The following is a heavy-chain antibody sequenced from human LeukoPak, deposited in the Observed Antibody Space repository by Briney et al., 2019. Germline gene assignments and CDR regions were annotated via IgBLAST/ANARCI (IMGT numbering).Heavy chain of an antibody. D-gene: IGHD3-10*01. Sequence: GGSLRLSCAASGFTSTGYAMSWVRQVPGKGLEWVSVISGSGGSTYYADSVKGRFTISRDNSKNTLYLQMNSLRAEDTAVYYCAKDRQGFGFGEQLDYYYMDVWGKGTTVTVSS. CDR1: GFTSTGYA. J-gene: IGHJ6*03. CDR3: AKDRQGFGFGEQLDYYYMDV. V-gene: IGHV3-23*01. CDR2: ISGSGGST.